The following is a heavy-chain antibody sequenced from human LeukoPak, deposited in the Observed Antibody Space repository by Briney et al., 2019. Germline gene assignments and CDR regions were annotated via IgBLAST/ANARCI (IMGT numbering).Heavy chain of an antibody. CDR1: GGSFSGYY. D-gene: IGHD6-19*01. V-gene: IGHV4-34*01. CDR3: ARAGSSGWYRRHSFDY. CDR2: INHSGST. J-gene: IGHJ4*02. Sequence: SETLSLTCAVYGGSFSGYYWSWIRQPPGKGLEWIGEINHSGSTNYNPSLKSRVTISVDTSKNQFSPKLSSVTAADTAVYYCARAGSSGWYRRHSFDYWGQGTLDTVSS.